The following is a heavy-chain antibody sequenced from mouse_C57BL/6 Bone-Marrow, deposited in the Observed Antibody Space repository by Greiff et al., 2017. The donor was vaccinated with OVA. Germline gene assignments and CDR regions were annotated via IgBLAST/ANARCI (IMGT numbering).Heavy chain of an antibody. J-gene: IGHJ2*01. CDR1: GYAFSSSW. Sequence: VQLQQSGPELAKPGASVKISCKASGYAFSSSWMNWVKQRPGKGLEWIGRIYPGDGDTNYNGKFKGKATLTADKSSSTAYMQLSSLTSEDSAVYFCAPIYDGYSYFDYWGQGTTLTVSS. V-gene: IGHV1-82*01. CDR3: APIYDGYSYFDY. D-gene: IGHD2-3*01. CDR2: IYPGDGDT.